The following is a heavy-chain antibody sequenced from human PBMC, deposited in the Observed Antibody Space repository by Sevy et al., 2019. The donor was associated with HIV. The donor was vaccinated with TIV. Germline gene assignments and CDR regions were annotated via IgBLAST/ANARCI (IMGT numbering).Heavy chain of an antibody. CDR2: ISGSGGDS. J-gene: IGHJ3*02. CDR3: AKGGGGWYSPDGFEI. Sequence: GESLKISCTASGFTFSSSAMTWVRQPPGKGLEWGSGISGSGGDSYYADSAKGRFIISRDNSKNTLYLQMNSLRVEDTAVYYCAKGGGGWYSPDGFEIWGQGTVVTVSS. V-gene: IGHV3-23*01. D-gene: IGHD6-19*01. CDR1: GFTFSSSA.